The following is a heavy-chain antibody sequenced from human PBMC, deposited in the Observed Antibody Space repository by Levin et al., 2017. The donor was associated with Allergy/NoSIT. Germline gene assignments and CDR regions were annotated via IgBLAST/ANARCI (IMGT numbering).Heavy chain of an antibody. CDR3: AIWPRQLWLLSFDY. J-gene: IGHJ4*02. V-gene: IGHV1-2*02. CDR2: INPNSGGT. Sequence: GESLKISCKASGYTFTGYYMHWVRQGPGQGLEWMGWINPNSGGTNYAQKFQGRVTMTRDTSISTAYMELSRLRSDDTAVYYCAIWPRQLWLLSFDYWGQGTLVTVSS. CDR1: GYTFTGYY. D-gene: IGHD5-18*01.